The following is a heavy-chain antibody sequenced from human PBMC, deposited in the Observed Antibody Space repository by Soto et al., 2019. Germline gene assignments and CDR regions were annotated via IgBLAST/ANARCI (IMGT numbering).Heavy chain of an antibody. J-gene: IGHJ3*02. D-gene: IGHD3-22*01. CDR3: TRDGHYYDSSGYYPSDAFDI. CDR1: GFTFGDYA. V-gene: IGHV3-49*04. Sequence: PGGSVRLSCTASGFTFGDYAMSWVRQAPGKGLEWVGFIRSKAYGGTTEYAASVKGRFTISRDDSKSIAYLQMNSLKTEDTAVYYCTRDGHYYDSSGYYPSDAFDIWGQGTMVTVSS. CDR2: IRSKAYGGTT.